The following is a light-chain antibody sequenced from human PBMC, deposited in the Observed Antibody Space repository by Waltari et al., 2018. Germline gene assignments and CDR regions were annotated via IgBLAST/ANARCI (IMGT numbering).Light chain of an antibody. CDR1: GSNIGYDR. J-gene: IGLJ2*01. CDR3: GTWDHSLHGLV. Sequence: QSVLTQPPSVSAAPGQKVTISCSGSGSNIGYDRVSWYRQLPGTAPKVLSYDNDERTSGIPDRFFGSKSGTSAALVITGLQTGDEAYYYCGTWDHSLHGLVFGGGTKLTVL. CDR2: DND. V-gene: IGLV1-51*01.